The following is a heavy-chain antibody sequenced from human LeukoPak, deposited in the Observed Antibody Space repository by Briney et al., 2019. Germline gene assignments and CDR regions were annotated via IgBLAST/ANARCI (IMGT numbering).Heavy chain of an antibody. D-gene: IGHD3-22*01. J-gene: IGHJ3*02. CDR1: GFTFSNAW. CDR2: IKSKTDGGTT. Sequence: GGSLRLSCAASGFTFSNAWMSWVRQAPGKGLEWVGRIKSKTDGGTTDYAAPVKGRFTISRDDSKNTLFLQMNSLKTEDTAVYYCTTDRGLYDSSGYYYFATDIWGQGTMVTVSS. CDR3: TTDRGLYDSSGYYYFATDI. V-gene: IGHV3-15*01.